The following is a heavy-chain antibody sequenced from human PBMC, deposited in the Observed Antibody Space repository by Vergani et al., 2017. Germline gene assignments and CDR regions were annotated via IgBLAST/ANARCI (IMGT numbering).Heavy chain of an antibody. Sequence: QVQLVQSGAEVKKPGSSVKVSCKASGGTFSSYAISWVRQAPGQGLEWMGGIIPIFGTANYAQKFQGRVTITADESTSTAYMELSSLRSEDTAVYYCARESGYYPLGGRHYYYYYMDVWGKGTTVTVSS. D-gene: IGHD3-22*01. CDR1: GGTFSSYA. J-gene: IGHJ6*03. V-gene: IGHV1-69*01. CDR3: ARESGYYPLGGRHYYYYYMDV. CDR2: IIPIFGTA.